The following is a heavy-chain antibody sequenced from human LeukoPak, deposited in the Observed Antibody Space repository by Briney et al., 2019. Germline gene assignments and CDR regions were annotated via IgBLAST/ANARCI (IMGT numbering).Heavy chain of an antibody. J-gene: IGHJ4*02. Sequence: GGSLRLSCAASGFTFSSYAMSWVRQAPGKGLEWVSSISNSGGRTFYTDSVKGRFTISRDNSKITLYLQMNSLRAEDTAVCYCAKSYNGYESKPDYWGQGTLVTVSS. D-gene: IGHD5-12*01. CDR2: ISNSGGRT. CDR3: AKSYNGYESKPDY. V-gene: IGHV3-23*01. CDR1: GFTFSSYA.